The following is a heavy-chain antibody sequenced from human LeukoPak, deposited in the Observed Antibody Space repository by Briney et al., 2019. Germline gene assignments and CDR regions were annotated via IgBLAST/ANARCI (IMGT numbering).Heavy chain of an antibody. Sequence: GGSLRLSCTASGFTFGDYATSWVRQAPGKGLEWVGFIRSKAYGGTTEYAASEKGRFTISRDDSKSIAYLQMNSLKTEDTAVYYCTRVVVRGVKYYFDYWGQGTLVTVSS. CDR3: TRVVVRGVKYYFDY. D-gene: IGHD3-10*01. J-gene: IGHJ4*02. V-gene: IGHV3-49*04. CDR1: GFTFGDYA. CDR2: IRSKAYGGTT.